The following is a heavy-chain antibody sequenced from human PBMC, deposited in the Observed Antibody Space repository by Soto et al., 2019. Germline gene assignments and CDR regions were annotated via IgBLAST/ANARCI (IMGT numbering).Heavy chain of an antibody. V-gene: IGHV4-30-4*01. D-gene: IGHD2-8*01. CDR3: AKILMNYSGLDY. CDR2: IYYSGST. J-gene: IGHJ4*02. CDR1: GASINSGDYY. Sequence: SETLSLTCTVSGASINSGDYYWSWIRQPPGKGLEWIGHIYYSGSTYYNPSLKSRAGISVDSSKSQVSLKLTSVTAADTALYFCAKILMNYSGLDYWGQGALVTVSS.